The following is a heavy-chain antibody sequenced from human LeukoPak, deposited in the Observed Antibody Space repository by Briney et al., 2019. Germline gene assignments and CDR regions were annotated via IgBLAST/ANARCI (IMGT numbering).Heavy chain of an antibody. V-gene: IGHV3-23*01. CDR1: GFTFSSYA. D-gene: IGHD3-10*01. CDR2: ISGSGGST. Sequence: GGSLRLSCAASGFTFSSYAMSWVRQPPGQGQEWVSAISGSGGSTYYADSVKSRLHISRDNSKNTLYLQMHSLRADDTTVYYCAKGQFGGLDFDYWGQGALVTVSS. J-gene: IGHJ4*02. CDR3: AKGQFGGLDFDY.